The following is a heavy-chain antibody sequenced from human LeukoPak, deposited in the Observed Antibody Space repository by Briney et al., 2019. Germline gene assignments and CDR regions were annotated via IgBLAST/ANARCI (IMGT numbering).Heavy chain of an antibody. J-gene: IGHJ4*02. CDR1: GGSFSGYY. Sequence: SETLSLTCAVYGGSFSGYYWSWIRQPRGKGLEWIGEINHSGSTNYNPSLKSRVTISVDTSKNQFSLKLSSVTAADTAVYYCASSDSSSWYVRVVYYVYWGQGTLVTVSS. V-gene: IGHV4-34*01. CDR2: INHSGST. D-gene: IGHD6-13*01. CDR3: ASSDSSSWYVRVVYYVY.